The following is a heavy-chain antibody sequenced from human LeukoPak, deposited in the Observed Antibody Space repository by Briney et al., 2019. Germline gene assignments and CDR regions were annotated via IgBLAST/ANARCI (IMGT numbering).Heavy chain of an antibody. CDR2: IYYSGST. J-gene: IGHJ4*02. CDR3: ARPLRGAAAGPDFDY. V-gene: IGHV4-39*01. D-gene: IGHD6-13*01. CDR1: GGSISSSSYY. Sequence: SETLSLTCTVSGGSISSSSYYWGWIRQPPGKGLEWIGSIYYSGSTYYNPSLKSRVTISVDTSKNPFSLKLSSVTAADTAVYYCARPLRGAAAGPDFDYWGQGTLVTVSS.